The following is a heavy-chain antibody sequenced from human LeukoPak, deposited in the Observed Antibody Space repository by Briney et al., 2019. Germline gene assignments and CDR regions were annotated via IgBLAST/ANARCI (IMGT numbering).Heavy chain of an antibody. CDR2: IASKTYGGTA. Sequence: GGSLRLSCTASGFTFGDHAMTWVRQAPGKGLEWVGFIASKTYGGTAEYAASVKGRFTISRDDSKSIAYLQMNSLKTEDTAVYFCSRDQTPYYWGQGTLVTVSS. CDR3: SRDQTPYY. V-gene: IGHV3-49*04. CDR1: GFTFGDHA. J-gene: IGHJ4*02.